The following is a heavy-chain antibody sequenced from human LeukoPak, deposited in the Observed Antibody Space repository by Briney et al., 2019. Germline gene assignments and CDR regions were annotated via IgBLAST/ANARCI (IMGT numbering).Heavy chain of an antibody. Sequence: SETLSLTCAVYGGSFSRYYWSWIRQPPGKGLEWIGEINHSGSTNYNPSLKSRVTISVDTSKNQFSLKLSSVTAADTAVYYCARGVYYYGSGSYSLYYYGMDVWGQGTTVTVSS. CDR3: ARGVYYYGSGSYSLYYYGMDV. J-gene: IGHJ6*02. V-gene: IGHV4-34*01. CDR2: INHSGST. CDR1: GGSFSRYY. D-gene: IGHD3-10*01.